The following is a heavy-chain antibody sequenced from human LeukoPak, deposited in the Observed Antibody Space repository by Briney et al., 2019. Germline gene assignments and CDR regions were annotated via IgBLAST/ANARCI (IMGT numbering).Heavy chain of an antibody. CDR2: IDASGRNT. CDR3: ARAFCVGECFVLHIFFDS. CDR1: GFTFSKLG. D-gene: IGHD2-21*01. Sequence: GGSLRLSCAASGFTFSKLGMTWVRQAPGKGLEWVSAIDASGRNTHYADSVRGRFSISRDNSKNTVILQMNSLRVEDTAVYYCARAFCVGECFVLHIFFDSWGQGTLVTVSS. V-gene: IGHV3-23*01. J-gene: IGHJ4*02.